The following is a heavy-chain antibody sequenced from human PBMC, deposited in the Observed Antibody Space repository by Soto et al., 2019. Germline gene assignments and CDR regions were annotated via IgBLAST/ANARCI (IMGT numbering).Heavy chain of an antibody. J-gene: IGHJ4*02. CDR2: IDHSGST. D-gene: IGHD3-16*02. CDR3: AREFVWGSYRSRLGSYFDY. Sequence: SETVSLTCAVYGGSFSGSSWSCIRQPPGKGLEWFVEIDHSGSTNFHSSLKSRVTISIDKSKNQFSLKLRSVTAADTAVDYCAREFVWGSYRSRLGSYFDYWGKGTTVTVSS. CDR1: GGSFSGSS. V-gene: IGHV4-34*01.